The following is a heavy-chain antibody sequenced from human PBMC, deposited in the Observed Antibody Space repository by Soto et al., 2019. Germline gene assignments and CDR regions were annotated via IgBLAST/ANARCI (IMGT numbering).Heavy chain of an antibody. J-gene: IGHJ4*02. V-gene: IGHV3-21*01. D-gene: IGHD4-4*01. CDR1: GFIFRTYT. Sequence: GGSLRLSCAASGFIFRTYTMNWVRQAPGKGLEWLSSISGTGGSTYYADSVRGRFTISRDNAKNSMSLQMNSLRADDTAVYYCARDLETTVGSFDFWGLGXLVTVYS. CDR2: ISGTGGST. CDR3: ARDLETTVGSFDF.